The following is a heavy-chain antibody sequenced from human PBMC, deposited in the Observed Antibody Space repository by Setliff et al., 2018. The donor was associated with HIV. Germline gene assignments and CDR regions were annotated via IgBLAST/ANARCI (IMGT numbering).Heavy chain of an antibody. D-gene: IGHD4-17*01. CDR3: ASYYCENTVCSGFDM. V-gene: IGHV4-59*11. J-gene: IGHJ3*02. Sequence: SETLSLTCSVSGDSINGHWWSWIRQPPGKGLEWTGNIHYSRRTNYNPSLKSRITISVDTSKNQVSLKLRSVTAADTAVYYCASYYCENTVCSGFDMWGQGTMVTVSS. CDR2: IHYSRRT. CDR1: GDSINGHW.